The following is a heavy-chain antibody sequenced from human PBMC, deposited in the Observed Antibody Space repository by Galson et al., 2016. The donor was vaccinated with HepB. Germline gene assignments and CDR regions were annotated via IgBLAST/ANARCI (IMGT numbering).Heavy chain of an antibody. V-gene: IGHV3-23*01. CDR1: GFSVSGHA. CDR3: SKGRSYSNGFYYFDY. D-gene: IGHD6-19*01. J-gene: IGHJ4*02. Sequence: SLRLSCADSGFSVSGHAMSWVRQGPGKGLDWVSGLSGSGGITYYADSVKGRFTISRDDSKDTLLLQMNSLRAEETAVYYCSKGRSYSNGFYYFDYWGRGTPVTVSS. CDR2: LSGSGGIT.